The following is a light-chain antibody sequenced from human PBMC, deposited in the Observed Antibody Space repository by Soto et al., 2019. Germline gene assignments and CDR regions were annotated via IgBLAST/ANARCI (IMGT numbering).Light chain of an antibody. Sequence: QSVLTQPASVSGSPGQSITISCTGTTSDVGGYNFVSWYQLHPGKAPKLMIFEVSNRPSGVSNRFSGSKSGNTASLTISGLQAEDEADYYCSSYTSSGTRGFGNGTKLTVL. CDR1: TSDVGGYNF. CDR3: SSYTSSGTRG. CDR2: EVS. V-gene: IGLV2-14*01. J-gene: IGLJ1*01.